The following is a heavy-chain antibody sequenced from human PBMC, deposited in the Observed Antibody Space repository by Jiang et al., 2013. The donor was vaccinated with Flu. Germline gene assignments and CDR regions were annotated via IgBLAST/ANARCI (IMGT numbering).Heavy chain of an antibody. Sequence: LLKPSETLSLTCTVSGGSISSYYWSWIRQPPGKGLEWIGYIYYSGSTNYNPSLKSRVTISVDTSKNQFSLKLSSVTAADTAVYYCARLNEYYGSGSPQQKDLYYYYGMDVWGQGTTVTVSS. V-gene: IGHV4-59*08. J-gene: IGHJ6*02. CDR1: GGSISSYY. D-gene: IGHD3-10*01. CDR2: IYYSGST. CDR3: ARLNEYYGSGSPQQKDLYYYYGMDV.